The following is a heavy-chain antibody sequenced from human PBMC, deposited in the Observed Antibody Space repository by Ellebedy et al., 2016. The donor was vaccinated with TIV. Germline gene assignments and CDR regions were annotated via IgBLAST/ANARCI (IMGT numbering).Heavy chain of an antibody. CDR2: IYYSGST. CDR1: GGSFSSSSYY. Sequence: SETLSLTXTVSGGSFSSSSYYWGWIRQPPGKGLEWIGSIYYSGSTYYNPSLKSRVTISVDTSKNQFSLKLSSVTAADTAVYYCPRDHYYYGMDVWGQGTTVTVSS. V-gene: IGHV4-39*07. CDR3: PRDHYYYGMDV. J-gene: IGHJ6*02.